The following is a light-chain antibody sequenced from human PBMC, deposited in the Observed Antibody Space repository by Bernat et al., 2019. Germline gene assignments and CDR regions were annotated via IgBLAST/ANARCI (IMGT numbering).Light chain of an antibody. CDR2: RNN. J-gene: IGLJ1*01. CDR1: SNNIGNQG. CDR3: SAWVG. Sequence: QAGLTQPPSVSKGLRQTATLTCTGNSNNIGNQGAAWLQQNQGHPTKLLSSRNNNRPSGISERLSASRSGNTASLTITGLQPEDGADYYCSAWVGFGTGTKVTVL. V-gene: IGLV10-54*01.